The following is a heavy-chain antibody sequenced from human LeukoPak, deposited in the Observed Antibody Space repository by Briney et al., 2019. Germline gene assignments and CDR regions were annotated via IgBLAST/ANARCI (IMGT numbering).Heavy chain of an antibody. CDR3: ARLPITKRAMDV. V-gene: IGHV4-39*01. CDR1: GDSIRSGHSY. D-gene: IGHD3-3*01. Sequence: PSETLSLTCSVSGDSIRSGHSYWGWIRQDPRKGLEWIASIYYVGSPHYNLSLNSRRVTMSVDTTKNQFSLTLTSVTAADTAIYYCARLPITKRAMDVWGQGTTVTVSS. CDR2: IYYVGSP. J-gene: IGHJ6*02.